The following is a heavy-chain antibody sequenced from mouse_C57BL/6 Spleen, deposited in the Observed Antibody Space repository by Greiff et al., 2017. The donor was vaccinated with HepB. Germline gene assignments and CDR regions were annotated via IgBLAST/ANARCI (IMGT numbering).Heavy chain of an antibody. Sequence: QVQLQQPGAELVKPGASVKMSCKASGYTFTSYWITWVKQRPGQGLEWIGDIYPGSGSTNYNEKFKSKATLTVDTSSSTAYMQLSSLTSEDSAVYYCARRGYGSSSTDYWGQGTSVTVSS. CDR3: ARRGYGSSSTDY. J-gene: IGHJ4*01. CDR1: GYTFTSYW. V-gene: IGHV1-55*01. CDR2: IYPGSGST. D-gene: IGHD1-1*01.